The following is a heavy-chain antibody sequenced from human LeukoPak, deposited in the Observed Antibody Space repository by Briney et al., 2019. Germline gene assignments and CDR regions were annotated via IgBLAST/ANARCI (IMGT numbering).Heavy chain of an antibody. CDR3: ASSWGPGRWGY. V-gene: IGHV3-7*05. Sequence: QTGGSLRLSCAGSGLTFSNYWMSWVRQAPGKGLEGVASIKEDGSEKFYVDSVKGRFTISRDNAKNSLFLQMNSLRGEDRAVYYCASSWGPGRWGYWGQGTLVTVSS. CDR2: IKEDGSEK. J-gene: IGHJ4*02. CDR1: GLTFSNYW. D-gene: IGHD3-10*01.